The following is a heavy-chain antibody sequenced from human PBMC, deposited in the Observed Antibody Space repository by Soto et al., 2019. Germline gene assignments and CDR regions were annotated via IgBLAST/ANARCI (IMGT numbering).Heavy chain of an antibody. CDR1: GGSISSYY. J-gene: IGHJ6*02. CDR3: ARGGSGSYIYYYYGMDV. CDR2: IYYSGST. D-gene: IGHD3-10*01. V-gene: IGHV4-59*01. Sequence: SETLSLTCTVSGGSISSYYWSWIRQPPGKGLEWIGYIYYSGSTNYNPSLKSRVTISVDTSKNQFSLKLSSVTAADTAVYYCARGGSGSYIYYYYGMDVWGQGTTVTVSS.